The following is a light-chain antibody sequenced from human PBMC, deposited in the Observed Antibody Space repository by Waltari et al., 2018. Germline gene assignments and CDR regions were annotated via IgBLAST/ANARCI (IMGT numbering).Light chain of an antibody. J-gene: IGLJ2*01. CDR2: EVS. Sequence: QSALTQPPSASGSPGQTVTISGTATTGAFGDYDYVSWYQQHPGKAPKRLIYEVSHRPSGVPDRFSGSKSGNTASLTVSGLQVEDEGDYYCSSFSASNTLIFGGGTELTVL. CDR1: TGAFGDYDY. CDR3: SSFSASNTLI. V-gene: IGLV2-8*01.